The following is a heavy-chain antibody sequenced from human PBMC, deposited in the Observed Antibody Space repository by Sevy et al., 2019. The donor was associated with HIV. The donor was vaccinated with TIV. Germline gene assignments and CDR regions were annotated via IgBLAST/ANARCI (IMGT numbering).Heavy chain of an antibody. CDR2: IKEDGSEK. D-gene: IGHD3-10*01. CDR3: SGGFGWLSDY. CDR1: GFGFSSYW. J-gene: IGHJ4*02. Sequence: GESLTISCIDSGFGFSSYWINWVRQAPGKGLEWVALIKEDGSEKEYVDSVKGRFTISRDTAKNSVYLQMDSLRAEDTATYYCSGGFGWLSDYWGQGTVVTVSS. V-gene: IGHV3-7*01.